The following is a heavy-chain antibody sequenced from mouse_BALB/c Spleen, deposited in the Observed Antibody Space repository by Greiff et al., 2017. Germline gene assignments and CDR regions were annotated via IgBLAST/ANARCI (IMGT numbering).Heavy chain of an antibody. CDR3: TRTLYYDHGGFAY. J-gene: IGHJ3*01. D-gene: IGHD2-4*01. CDR1: GYTFTSYW. CDR2: IYPGSGST. V-gene: IGHV1S22*01. Sequence: LKQPGSELVRPGASVKLSCKASGYTFTSYWMHWVKQRPGQGLEWIGNIYPGSGSTNYDEKFKSKATLTVDTSSSTAYMQLSSLTSEDSAVYYCTRTLYYDHGGFAYWGQGTLVTVSA.